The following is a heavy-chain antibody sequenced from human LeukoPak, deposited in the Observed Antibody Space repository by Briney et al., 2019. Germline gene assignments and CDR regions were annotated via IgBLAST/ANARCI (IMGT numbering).Heavy chain of an antibody. V-gene: IGHV3-23*01. CDR1: GFSLSTFA. CDR2: ISGSGGNT. J-gene: IGHJ2*01. CDR3: AKDWTGTKPFDL. D-gene: IGHD3/OR15-3a*01. Sequence: GGSLRLSCVASGFSLSTFAMSWVRQAPGKGLEWVSSISGSGGNTYYADSVEGRFTISRDNSQNTLYLQMNSLRAEDTAVYYCAKDWTGTKPFDLWGRGTLVTVSS.